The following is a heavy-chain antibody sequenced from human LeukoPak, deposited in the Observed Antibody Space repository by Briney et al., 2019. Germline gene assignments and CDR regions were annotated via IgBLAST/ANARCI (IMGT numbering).Heavy chain of an antibody. CDR3: ARNYGDYLIWGWEFDP. Sequence: SGGSLRLSCAASGFTFSSYAMHWVRQAPGKGLEWVAVISYDGSNKYYADSVKGRFTISRDNSKNTLYLQMNSLRAEDTAVYYCARNYGDYLIWGWEFDPWGQGTLVTVSS. V-gene: IGHV3-30-3*01. CDR1: GFTFSSYA. CDR2: ISYDGSNK. D-gene: IGHD4-17*01. J-gene: IGHJ5*02.